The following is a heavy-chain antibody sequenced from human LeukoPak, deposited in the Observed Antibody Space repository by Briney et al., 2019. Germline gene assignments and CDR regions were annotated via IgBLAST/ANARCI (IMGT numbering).Heavy chain of an antibody. CDR1: GYSFASYW. D-gene: IGHD1-26*01. CDR3: ARHIVGATWEDY. V-gene: IGHV5-10-1*01. CDR2: IDPSDSYT. Sequence: GESLKISCKGSGYSFASYWISWVRQMPGKGLEWMGRIDPSDSYTNYSPSFQGHVTISADKSISTTYLQWSSLRASDTAMYYCARHIVGATWEDYWGQGTLVTVSS. J-gene: IGHJ4*02.